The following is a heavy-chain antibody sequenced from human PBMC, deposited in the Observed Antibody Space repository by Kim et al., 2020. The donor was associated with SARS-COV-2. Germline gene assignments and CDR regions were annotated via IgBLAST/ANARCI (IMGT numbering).Heavy chain of an antibody. CDR2: ISYDGSNK. J-gene: IGHJ4*01. CDR3: ARDYCSSTSCTSGPGFD. D-gene: IGHD2-2*01. CDR1: GFTFSSYA. Sequence: GGSLRLSCAASGFTFSSYAMHWVRQAPGKGLEWVAVISYDGSNKYYADSVKGRFTISRDNSKNTLYLQMNSLRAEDTAVYYCARDYCSSTSCTSGPGFD. V-gene: IGHV3-30*04.